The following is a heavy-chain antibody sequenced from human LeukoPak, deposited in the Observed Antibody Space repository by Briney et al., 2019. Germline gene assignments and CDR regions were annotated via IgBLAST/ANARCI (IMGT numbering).Heavy chain of an antibody. CDR3: ARDLEDCSCTSCSLNWFDT. Sequence: SVKVYCKASGGTFSSYAISWVRQAPAQGLEGMEGFIPIFGTANYAQKFQGRVTITADESTSTAYVELSSLRSEDTAVYDCARDLEDCSCTSCSLNWFDTWGQGTLVPVSS. V-gene: IGHV1-69*13. CDR2: FIPIFGTA. J-gene: IGHJ5*02. D-gene: IGHD2-2*01. CDR1: GGTFSSYA.